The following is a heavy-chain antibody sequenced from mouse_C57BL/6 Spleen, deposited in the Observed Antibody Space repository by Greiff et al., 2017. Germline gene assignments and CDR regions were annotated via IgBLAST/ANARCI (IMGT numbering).Heavy chain of an antibody. Sequence: VKLQESGAELMKPGASVKLSCKATGYTFTGYWIEWVKQRPGHGLEWIGDIYPGSGSTNYNEKFKSKATLTVDTSSSTAYMQLSSLTSEDSAVYYCASYYGSSPWYFDVWGTGTTVTVSS. CDR3: ASYYGSSPWYFDV. V-gene: IGHV1-9*01. D-gene: IGHD1-1*01. CDR1: GYTFTGYW. J-gene: IGHJ1*03. CDR2: IYPGSGST.